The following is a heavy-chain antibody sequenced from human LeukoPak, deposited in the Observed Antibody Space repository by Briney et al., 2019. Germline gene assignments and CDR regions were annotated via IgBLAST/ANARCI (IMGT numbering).Heavy chain of an antibody. Sequence: SETLSLTCTVSGGSISSYYWSWIRQPPGKGLEWIGYIYYSGSTNYNPSLKSRVTISVDTSKNQFSLKLSSVTAADTAVYYCARHGGGYYYDSSGYYYPFDYWGQGTLSPSPQ. V-gene: IGHV4-59*08. CDR2: IYYSGST. CDR3: ARHGGGYYYDSSGYYYPFDY. CDR1: GGSISSYY. J-gene: IGHJ4*02. D-gene: IGHD3-22*01.